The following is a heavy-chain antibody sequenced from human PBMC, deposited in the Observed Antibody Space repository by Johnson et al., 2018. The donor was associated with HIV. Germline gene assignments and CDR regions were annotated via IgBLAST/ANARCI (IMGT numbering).Heavy chain of an antibody. Sequence: EQLVESGGGVVQPGGSLRLSCAASGFTVSSNYMSWVRQAPGKGLEWVSVIYSGGGAYYTDSVKGRFTISRDNSKNTLYLQMNSLRAEDTAVYYCAKFPYTAMASDAFDIWGQGTMLTVSS. CDR1: GFTVSSNY. J-gene: IGHJ3*02. CDR3: AKFPYTAMASDAFDI. CDR2: IYSGGGA. D-gene: IGHD5-18*01. V-gene: IGHV3-66*01.